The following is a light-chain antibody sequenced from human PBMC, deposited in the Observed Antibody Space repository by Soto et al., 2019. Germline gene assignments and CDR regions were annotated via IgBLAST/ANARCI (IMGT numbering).Light chain of an antibody. Sequence: QSVLTQPASVSGSPGQSITISCTGTSSDVGGYNFVSWYQQHPGKAPKVIINDVSGRPSGVSSRFSGSKSGNTASLTISGLQTEDEADYYCSSYTTSSTWVFGGGTKLTVL. CDR2: DVS. V-gene: IGLV2-14*03. CDR1: SSDVGGYNF. J-gene: IGLJ3*02. CDR3: SSYTTSSTWV.